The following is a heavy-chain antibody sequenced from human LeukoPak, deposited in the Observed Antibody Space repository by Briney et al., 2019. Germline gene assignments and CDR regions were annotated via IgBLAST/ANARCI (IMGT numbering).Heavy chain of an antibody. CDR2: ISWNSGSI. V-gene: IGHV3-9*01. CDR1: GFTFDDYA. J-gene: IGHJ5*02. CDR3: AKGKVVPAPIGSGWFDP. D-gene: IGHD2-2*02. Sequence: PGRSLRPSCAASGFTFDDYAMHWVRQAPGKGLEWVSGISWNSGSIGYADSVKGRFTISRDNAKNSPYLQMNSLRAEDTALYYCAKGKVVPAPIGSGWFDPWGQGTLVTVSS.